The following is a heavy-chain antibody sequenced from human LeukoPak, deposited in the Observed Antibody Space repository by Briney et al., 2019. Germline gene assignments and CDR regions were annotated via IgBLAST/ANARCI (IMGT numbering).Heavy chain of an antibody. V-gene: IGHV4-59*01. CDR3: ARGPYSSGWQTSYYYYMDV. CDR1: GVSITRYY. Sequence: PSETLSLTCTVSGVSITRYYWNWIRQPPGKGLEYIGYMYYSGSTNYNPSLKSRVTISVDTSKNQFSLKLSSVTAADTAVYYCARGPYSSGWQTSYYYYMDVWGKGTTVTISS. D-gene: IGHD6-19*01. J-gene: IGHJ6*03. CDR2: MYYSGST.